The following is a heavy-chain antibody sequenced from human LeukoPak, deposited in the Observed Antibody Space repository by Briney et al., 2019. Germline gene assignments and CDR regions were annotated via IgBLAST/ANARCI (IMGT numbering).Heavy chain of an antibody. CDR2: INHSGST. CDR1: GGSFSGYY. Sequence: SETLSLTCAVYGGSFSGYYWSWIRQPPGKGLGWIGEINHSGSTNYNPSLKSRVTISVDTSKNQFSLKLSSVTAADTAVYYCARGHGIAVAGISDWFDPWGQGTLVTVSS. CDR3: ARGHGIAVAGISDWFDP. V-gene: IGHV4-34*01. J-gene: IGHJ5*02. D-gene: IGHD6-19*01.